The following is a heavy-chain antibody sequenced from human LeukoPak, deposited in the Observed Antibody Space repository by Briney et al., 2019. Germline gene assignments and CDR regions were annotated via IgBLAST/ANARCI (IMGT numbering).Heavy chain of an antibody. J-gene: IGHJ4*02. V-gene: IGHV1-69*13. Sequence: SVKVSCKASGTTFRSYAINWVRLAPGQRLEWMGAIIPSFGTVKYAQKFQGRVTMTADESTSTAYMDLNYLRSDDTAVYFCARATSANEYSYGFHFDYWGQGTLVTVSS. D-gene: IGHD5-18*01. CDR2: IIPSFGTV. CDR3: ARATSANEYSYGFHFDY. CDR1: GTTFRSYA.